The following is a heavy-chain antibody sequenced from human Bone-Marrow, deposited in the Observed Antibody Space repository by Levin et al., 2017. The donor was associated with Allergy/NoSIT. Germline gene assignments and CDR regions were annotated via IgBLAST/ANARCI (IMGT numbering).Heavy chain of an antibody. CDR2: IIPILGIP. CDR3: STQDRVDPPY. V-gene: IGHV1-69*02. D-gene: IGHD5-12*01. CDR1: GDSFSSYS. J-gene: IGHJ4*02. Sequence: SGGSLRLSCKASGDSFSSYSFSWVRQAPGQGLEWMGRIIPILGIPNYAQKFQGRVTITADKSTSTAYMELTSLTSEDTAVYFCSTQDRVDPPYWGQGTLVTVS.